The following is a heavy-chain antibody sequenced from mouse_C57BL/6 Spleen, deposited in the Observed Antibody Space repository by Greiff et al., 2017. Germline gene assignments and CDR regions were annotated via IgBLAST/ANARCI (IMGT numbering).Heavy chain of an antibody. V-gene: IGHV1-50*01. D-gene: IGHD1-1*01. CDR2: IDPSDSYT. CDR3: ARLPYGSSYDYAMDY. CDR1: GYTFTSYW. J-gene: IGHJ4*01. Sequence: QVQLQQSGAELVKPGASVKLSCKASGYTFTSYWMQWVKQRPGQGLEWIGEIDPSDSYTNYNQKFKGKATLTVDTSSSTAYMQLSSLTSEDSAVYYCARLPYGSSYDYAMDYWGQGTSVTVSS.